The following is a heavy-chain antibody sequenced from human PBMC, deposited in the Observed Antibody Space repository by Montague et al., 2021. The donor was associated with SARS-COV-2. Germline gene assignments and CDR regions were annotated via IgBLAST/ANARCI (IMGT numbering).Heavy chain of an antibody. Sequence: SLRLSCAASGFTFSSYWMRWVRQAPGKGLVWVSRINSDGSSTSYADSVKGRFTISRDNAKNTLYLQMNSLRAEDTAVYYCARGKSPGIQLWFTYYYGMDVWGQGTTVTVSS. CDR3: ARGKSPGIQLWFTYYYGMDV. CDR2: INSDGSST. CDR1: GFTFSSYW. V-gene: IGHV3-74*01. J-gene: IGHJ6*02. D-gene: IGHD5-18*01.